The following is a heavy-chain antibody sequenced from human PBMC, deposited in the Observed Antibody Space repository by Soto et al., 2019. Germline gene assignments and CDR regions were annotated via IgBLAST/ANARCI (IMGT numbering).Heavy chain of an antibody. CDR1: GFTLSDHY. CDR3: ARVHLGDGSAFYCPMGV. D-gene: IGHD1-26*01. CDR2: ISGSGKDT. J-gene: IGHJ6*02. Sequence: GGSLRLSCAGSGFTLSDHYIDWVRQAPGKGLEWVASISGSGKDTFYRHSVKGRFAISRDSAGTSLFLRMDSVKVEDTAVYHFARVHLGDGSAFYCPMGVGGPGTAGTVP. V-gene: IGHV3-11*06.